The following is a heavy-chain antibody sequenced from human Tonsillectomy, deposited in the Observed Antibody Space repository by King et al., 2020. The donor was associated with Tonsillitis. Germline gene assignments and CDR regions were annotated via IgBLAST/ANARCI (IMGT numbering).Heavy chain of an antibody. D-gene: IGHD4-17*01. CDR1: GFSLNNDRVG. CDR3: ARIYGDFTTVFDY. J-gene: IGHJ4*02. Sequence: TLKESGPVLVKPTESLTLTCTVSGFSLNNDRVGVTWIRQPPGKALEWLSHIFSIDEKSYSTSLKSRLTISKDTSKSPVVLTLTNMDPVDTATYYCARIYGDFTTVFDYWGQGTLVTVSS. V-gene: IGHV2-26*01. CDR2: IFSIDEK.